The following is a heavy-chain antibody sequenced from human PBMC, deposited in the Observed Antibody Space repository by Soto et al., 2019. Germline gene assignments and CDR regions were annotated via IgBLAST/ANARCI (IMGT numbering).Heavy chain of an antibody. CDR2: IYTSGST. J-gene: IGHJ5*02. D-gene: IGHD1-26*01. CDR3: ARGWGELHDPRFGWFDP. Sequence: QVQLQESGPGLVKPSETLSLTCTVSGGSISSYYWSWIRQPAGKGLEWIGRIYTSGSTNYNPSLKSRVTRSVDSSKIQFSLKLGSVPAAETAVYYCARGWGELHDPRFGWFDPWGQGTLVTVSS. V-gene: IGHV4-4*07. CDR1: GGSISSYY.